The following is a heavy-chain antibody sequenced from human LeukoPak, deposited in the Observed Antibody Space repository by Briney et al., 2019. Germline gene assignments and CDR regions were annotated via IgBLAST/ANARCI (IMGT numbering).Heavy chain of an antibody. V-gene: IGHV3-48*02. J-gene: IGHJ4*02. CDR2: ISSGSSTM. Sequence: GGSLRLSCAASGFTFSSYCMNWVRQAPGKGLEWVSYISSGSSTMFYADSVKGRFTISRDNANNSLYLHMNSLRDEDTAVYYCARDPLERQQLAHPPDYWGQGTLVTVSS. CDR1: GFTFSSYC. CDR3: ARDPLERQQLAHPPDY. D-gene: IGHD6-13*01.